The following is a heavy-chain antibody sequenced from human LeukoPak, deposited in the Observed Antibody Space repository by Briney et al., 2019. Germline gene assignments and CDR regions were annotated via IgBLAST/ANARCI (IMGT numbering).Heavy chain of an antibody. CDR1: GGSISSSSYY. D-gene: IGHD1-7*01. J-gene: IGHJ4*02. Sequence: SETLSLTCTVCGGSISSSSYYWGWIRQPRGKGLEWFGRIYYSGSTYYNPCLKSRVTISVDTSKNQLSLKPSSVTAADTAVYYGARDGKYNWNSAADYWGQRTLVTVSS. CDR2: IYYSGST. CDR3: ARDGKYNWNSAADY. V-gene: IGHV4-39*07.